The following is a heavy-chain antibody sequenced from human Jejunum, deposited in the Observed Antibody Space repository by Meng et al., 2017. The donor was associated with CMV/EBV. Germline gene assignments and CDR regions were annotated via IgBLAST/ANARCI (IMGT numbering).Heavy chain of an antibody. CDR1: GFTFISHW. CDR2: IDSDGSRT. D-gene: IGHD2/OR15-2a*01. CDR3: ARLFNNALDI. Sequence: LSCAASGFTFISHWMHWVRRAPGKGLVWVSRIDSDGSRTIYADSVKGRFTISRDNAKNTLYLQMNTLRAKDTAVYYCARLFNNALDIWGQGTMVTVSS. J-gene: IGHJ3*02. V-gene: IGHV3-74*01.